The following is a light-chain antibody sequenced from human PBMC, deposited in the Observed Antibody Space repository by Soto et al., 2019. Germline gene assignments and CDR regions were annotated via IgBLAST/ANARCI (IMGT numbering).Light chain of an antibody. Sequence: EIVRAQYTPTLSASPGERVTLSCRSSQNIAGNLAWYQQKPGQAPRLLIDNASTRATGVPARFSGSGSGRDGREYTLTISSLQSEDYAVYYCQQYKNWLTWTFGQGTKVDIK. J-gene: IGKJ1*01. CDR1: QNIAGN. CDR2: NAS. CDR3: QQYKNWLTWT. V-gene: IGKV3-15*01.